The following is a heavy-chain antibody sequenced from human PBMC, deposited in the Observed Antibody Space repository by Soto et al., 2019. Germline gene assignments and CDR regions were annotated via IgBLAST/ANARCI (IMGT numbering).Heavy chain of an antibody. CDR2: VYPRDSDT. CDR3: ARPPLPGYSIHFNS. CDR1: GYIFIDYW. J-gene: IGHJ4*02. Sequence: GESLKISCKASGYIFIDYWIGWVRQMPGKGLEWMGIVYPRDSDTRYSPSFQGQVPISADRSTGTAFLQWRSLKASDTALYYCARPPLPGYSIHFNSWGQGTLVTVSS. D-gene: IGHD2-15*01. V-gene: IGHV5-51*01.